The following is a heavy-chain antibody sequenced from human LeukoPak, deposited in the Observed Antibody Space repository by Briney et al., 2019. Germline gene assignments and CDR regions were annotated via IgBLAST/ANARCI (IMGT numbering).Heavy chain of an antibody. D-gene: IGHD2-2*01. CDR3: AKVGCSSYDCYYHYYMDA. CDR2: IRFDGSDK. J-gene: IGHJ6*03. V-gene: IGHV3-30*02. CDR1: GFTFSSYS. Sequence: PGGSLRLSCAASGFTFSSYSMHWVRQAPGKGLEWVAFIRFDGSDKIYADSVKGRFTISKDNSKNTLYLQMNSLRPEDTAVYSCAKVGCSSYDCYYHYYMDAWGKGTTATVSS.